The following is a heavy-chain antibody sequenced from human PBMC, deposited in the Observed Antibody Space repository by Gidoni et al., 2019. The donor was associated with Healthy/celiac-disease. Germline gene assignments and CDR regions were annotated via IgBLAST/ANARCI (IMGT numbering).Heavy chain of an antibody. D-gene: IGHD3-3*01. Sequence: VQLVQSGAEVKKPGESLKLSCKGSGYRFTSYWIGWGRQMPGKGLEWMGIIYPGDSDTRYSPSFQGQVTISADKSISTAYLQWSSLKASDTAMYYCARNVESPYYYMDVWGKGTTVTVSS. CDR3: ARNVESPYYYMDV. CDR1: GYRFTSYW. V-gene: IGHV5-51*03. CDR2: IYPGDSDT. J-gene: IGHJ6*03.